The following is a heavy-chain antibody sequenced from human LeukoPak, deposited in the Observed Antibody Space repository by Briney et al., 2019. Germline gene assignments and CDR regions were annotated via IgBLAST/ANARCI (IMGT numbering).Heavy chain of an antibody. CDR2: VIPIFGTA. CDR3: VRSRSITMVRGGLDAFDI. CDR1: GGTFSSYA. D-gene: IGHD3-10*01. Sequence: SVKVSCKASGGTFSSYAIIWVRQAPGQAREWMGGVIPIFGTANYAQKFEGRVTITADESPSTAYMELGSLRSEYSAVYYCVRSRSITMVRGGLDAFDIWGKGTMVTVSS. J-gene: IGHJ3*02. V-gene: IGHV1-69*13.